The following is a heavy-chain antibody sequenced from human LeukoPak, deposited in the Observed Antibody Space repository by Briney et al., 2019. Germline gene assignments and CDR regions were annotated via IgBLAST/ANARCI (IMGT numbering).Heavy chain of an antibody. CDR2: ISSSSGYI. D-gene: IGHD6-13*01. Sequence: GGSLRLSCAASGFTFSSYAMSWVRQAPGKGLEWVSSISSSSGYIYYADSLKGRFTISRDNAKNSLYLQMNSLRAEDTAVYYCARHSYSTSWYGNWFDPWGQGTLVTVSS. J-gene: IGHJ5*02. CDR1: GFTFSSYA. V-gene: IGHV3-21*01. CDR3: ARHSYSTSWYGNWFDP.